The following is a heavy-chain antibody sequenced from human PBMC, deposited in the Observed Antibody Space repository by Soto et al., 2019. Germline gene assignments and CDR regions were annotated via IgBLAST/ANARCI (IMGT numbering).Heavy chain of an antibody. CDR3: ARDWFGVDY. D-gene: IGHD3-16*01. Sequence: QVQLVQSGAEVKKPGASVKVSCKASGYTFTSYGISWVRQAPGQGLEWMGWINAYNGNTNYAQNPQGRLTMTTDTSTSTAYIELRSLRSGDTAVYYCARDWFGVDYWGEGTLVTVSS. V-gene: IGHV1-18*01. J-gene: IGHJ4*02. CDR1: GYTFTSYG. CDR2: INAYNGNT.